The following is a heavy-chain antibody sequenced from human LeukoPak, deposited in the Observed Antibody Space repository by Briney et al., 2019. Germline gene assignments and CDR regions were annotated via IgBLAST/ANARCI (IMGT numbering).Heavy chain of an antibody. Sequence: ASVKVSCKASGYTFTGYYMHWVRQAPGQGLEWMGWINPNSGGTNYAQKFQGRATMTRDTSISTAYMELSRLRSDDTAVYYCARANSSGLNGDYWGQGTLVTVSS. CDR2: INPNSGGT. CDR1: GYTFTGYY. D-gene: IGHD3-22*01. CDR3: ARANSSGLNGDY. J-gene: IGHJ4*02. V-gene: IGHV1-2*02.